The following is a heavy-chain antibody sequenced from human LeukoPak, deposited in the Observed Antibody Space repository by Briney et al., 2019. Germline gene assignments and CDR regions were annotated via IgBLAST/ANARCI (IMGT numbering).Heavy chain of an antibody. CDR1: GFTFSSYA. V-gene: IGHV3-23*01. CDR3: AKPGDCSSTSCYPTSPFDY. D-gene: IGHD2-2*01. J-gene: IGHJ4*02. Sequence: GRSLRLSCAASGFTFSSYAISWVRQAPGKGLEWVSALTSGGSTFYADSVKGRFTISRDNSKNTLSLQMSSLRVEDTAVYYCAKPGDCSSTSCYPTSPFDYWGQGTLVTVSS. CDR2: LTSGGST.